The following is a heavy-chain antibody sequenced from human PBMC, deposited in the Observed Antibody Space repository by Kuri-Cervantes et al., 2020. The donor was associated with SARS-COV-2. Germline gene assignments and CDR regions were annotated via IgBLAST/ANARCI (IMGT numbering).Heavy chain of an antibody. J-gene: IGHJ2*01. D-gene: IGHD3-22*01. Sequence: GGSLRLSCEVSGFTFSGHAMHWVRQAPGKGLEWVAVISSDGGNKYYADSVRGRFTISRDNSKNTLYLRLNTLRAEDTAVYHCAREYVYDTTGYFYWYFDLWGRGTLVTVSS. CDR3: AREYVYDTTGYFYWYFDL. V-gene: IGHV3-30-3*01. CDR1: GFTFSGHA. CDR2: ISSDGGNK.